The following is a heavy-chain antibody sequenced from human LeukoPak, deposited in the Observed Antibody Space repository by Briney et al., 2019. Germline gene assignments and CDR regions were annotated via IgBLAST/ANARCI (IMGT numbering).Heavy chain of an antibody. V-gene: IGHV4-59*01. CDR2: IHYSGST. D-gene: IGHD4-11*01. Sequence: PSETLSLTCAVSGGSISSYYWSWIRQPPGKGLEWIGYIHYSGSTNYNPSLKSRVTISVDTSKNQFSLKLSSVTAADTAVYYCARDGLPATVTEEGAFDIWGQGTMVTVSS. CDR3: ARDGLPATVTEEGAFDI. J-gene: IGHJ3*02. CDR1: GGSISSYY.